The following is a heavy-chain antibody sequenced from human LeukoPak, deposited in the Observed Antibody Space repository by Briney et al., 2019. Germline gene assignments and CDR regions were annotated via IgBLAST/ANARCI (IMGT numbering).Heavy chain of an antibody. CDR2: IRYDASNK. V-gene: IGHV3-30*02. D-gene: IGHD2-2*02. CDR3: AKYFGPIVVVPAAIPDY. CDR1: GFTFSTYD. J-gene: IGHJ4*02. Sequence: GGSLRLSCAASGFTFSTYDMHWVRQAPGKGLEWVAFIRYDASNKFYADSVKGRFTISRDNSKNTLYLQMNSLRAEDTAVYYCAKYFGPIVVVPAAIPDYWGQGTLVTVSS.